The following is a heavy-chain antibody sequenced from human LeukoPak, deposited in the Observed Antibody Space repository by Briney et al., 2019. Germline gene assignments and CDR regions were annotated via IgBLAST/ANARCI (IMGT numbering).Heavy chain of an antibody. V-gene: IGHV4-59*01. J-gene: IGHJ4*02. CDR1: GGSISSYY. CDR3: AAQYSGYDPGDY. D-gene: IGHD5-12*01. CDR2: IYYSGST. Sequence: SETLSLTCTVSGGSISSYYWSWIRQPPGKGLEWIGYIYYSGSTNYNPSLKSRVTISVDTSKNQLSLKLSSVTAADTAVYYCAAQYSGYDPGDYWGQGTLVTVSS.